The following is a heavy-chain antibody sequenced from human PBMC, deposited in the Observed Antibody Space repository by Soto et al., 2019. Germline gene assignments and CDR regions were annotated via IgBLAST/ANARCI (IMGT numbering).Heavy chain of an antibody. CDR2: IYWDDDK. J-gene: IGHJ2*01. V-gene: IGHV2-5*02. D-gene: IGHD4-17*01. Sequence: QITLKESGPTLVKPTQTLTLTCTFSGFSLSTSGVGVGWIRQPPGKALEWLALIYWDDDKRYSPSLKSRLTITKDTSKNQVVLTMTNMDPVDTATYYCAHRRNDYGDPTPSRKYWYFDLWGRGTLVTVSS. CDR1: GFSLSTSGVG. CDR3: AHRRNDYGDPTPSRKYWYFDL.